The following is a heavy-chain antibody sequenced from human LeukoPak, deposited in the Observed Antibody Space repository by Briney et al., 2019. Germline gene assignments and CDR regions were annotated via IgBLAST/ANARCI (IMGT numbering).Heavy chain of an antibody. CDR3: ATAPAAADSC. J-gene: IGHJ4*02. V-gene: IGHV3-7*01. CDR1: GFNFRTKW. CDR2: LNEDGSEK. Sequence: GGSLRLSCAASGFNFRTKWMSWVRQPPGKGLEWVANLNEDGSEKYYVDSLKGRFTITRDNAENSLYLHMNSLRAEDTAVYYCATAPAAADSCWGQGTLVAV. D-gene: IGHD6-13*01.